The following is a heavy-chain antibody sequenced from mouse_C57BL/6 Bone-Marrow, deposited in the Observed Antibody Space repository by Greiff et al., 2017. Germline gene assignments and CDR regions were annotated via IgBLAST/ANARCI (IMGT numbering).Heavy chain of an antibody. CDR3: TSSNYDYFDY. J-gene: IGHJ2*01. V-gene: IGHV14-4*01. D-gene: IGHD2-5*01. CDR1: GFNIKDDY. CDR2: IDPENGDT. Sequence: EVQLQQSGAELVRPGASVKLSCTASGFNIKDDYMHWVKQRPEQGLEWIGWIDPENGDTEYASKFQGKATITADTSSNTAYLQLRSLTSEDTAVYYCTSSNYDYFDYWGQGTTLTVSS.